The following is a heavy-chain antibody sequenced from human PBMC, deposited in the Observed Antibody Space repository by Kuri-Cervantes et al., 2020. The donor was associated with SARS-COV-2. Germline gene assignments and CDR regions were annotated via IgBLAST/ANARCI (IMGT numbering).Heavy chain of an antibody. J-gene: IGHJ4*02. V-gene: IGHV4-39*07. Sequence: SETLSLTCTVSGGSISSSSYYWGWIRQPPGKGLEWIGSIYYSGSTYYNPSLKSRVTMSVDTSKNQFSLKLSSVTAADTAVYYCARELEYCSSTSCYGQFPDYWGQGTLVTVSS. CDR1: GGSISSSSYY. CDR2: IYYSGST. D-gene: IGHD2-2*01. CDR3: ARELEYCSSTSCYGQFPDY.